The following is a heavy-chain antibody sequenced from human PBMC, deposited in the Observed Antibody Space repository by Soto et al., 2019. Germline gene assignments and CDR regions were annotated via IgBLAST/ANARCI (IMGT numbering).Heavy chain of an antibody. CDR1: GFAFTDYG. CDR2: TCSSGTVT. Sequence: EVQLVESGGGLVKPGWSLRLSCAASGFAFTDYGMNWIRQAPGQGLEWISTTCSSGTVTHYAESVKARFTVSKDSSKKSLYLQLNSQRAEDTPLYYCAKVVEVAGYDFYGSGRKEPYCQYVDVWGKWTAVTVSS. J-gene: IGHJ6*03. V-gene: IGHV3-21*02. CDR3: AKVVEVAGYDFYGSGRKEPYCQYVDV. D-gene: IGHD3-10*01.